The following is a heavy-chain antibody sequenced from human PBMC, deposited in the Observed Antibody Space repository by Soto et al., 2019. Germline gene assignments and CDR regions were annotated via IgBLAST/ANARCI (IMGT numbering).Heavy chain of an antibody. CDR3: ARGTARVY. D-gene: IGHD2-21*02. CDR1: GFTFSRYS. CDR2: ISSSSSYI. Sequence: SLRLSCAASGFTFSRYSMNWVRQAPGRGLEWVSSISSSSSYIYYADSVKGRFTISRDNAKNSLYRQMNSLRAEDTAVYYCARGTARVYWGQGTLVTVSS. V-gene: IGHV3-21*01. J-gene: IGHJ4*02.